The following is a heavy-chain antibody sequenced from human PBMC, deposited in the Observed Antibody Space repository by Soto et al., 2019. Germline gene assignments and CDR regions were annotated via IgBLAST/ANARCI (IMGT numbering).Heavy chain of an antibody. CDR2: IYYSGST. D-gene: IGHD4-17*01. CDR1: GGSISSYY. V-gene: IGHV4-59*01. Sequence: SETLSLTCTVSGGSISSYYWSWVRQPPGKGLEWIGYIYYSGSTNYDPSLKSRVTISVDTSKNQFSLKLTSVTAADTAVYYCARDLSSIGEYGWYFDLWGRGTLVTVS. CDR3: ARDLSSIGEYGWYFDL. J-gene: IGHJ2*01.